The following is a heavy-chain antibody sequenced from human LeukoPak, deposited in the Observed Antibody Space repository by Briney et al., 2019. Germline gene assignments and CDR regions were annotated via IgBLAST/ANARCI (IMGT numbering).Heavy chain of an antibody. CDR3: ASGADYYDSSGYPAPFDY. Sequence: GGSLRLSCAASGFTFSDYYMSWIRQAPGKGLEWVSYISSSGSTIYYADSVKGRFTISRDNAKNSLYLQMNSLRAEDTAVYYCASGADYYDSSGYPAPFDYWGQGTLVTVSS. V-gene: IGHV3-11*04. J-gene: IGHJ4*02. CDR1: GFTFSDYY. CDR2: ISSSGSTI. D-gene: IGHD3-22*01.